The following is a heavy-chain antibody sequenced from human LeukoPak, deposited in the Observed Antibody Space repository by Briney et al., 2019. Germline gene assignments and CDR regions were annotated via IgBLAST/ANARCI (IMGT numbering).Heavy chain of an antibody. CDR3: ARDFSSGWPNFDY. CDR2: INPNSGGT. CDR1: GYTFTGYY. D-gene: IGHD3-3*01. Sequence: ASVRVSCKASGYTFTGYYIYWVRQAPGQGLEWKGRINPNSGGTNYAQKLQGRVTMTTDTSTSTAYMELRSLRSDDTAVYYCARDFSSGWPNFDYWGQGTLVTVSS. J-gene: IGHJ4*02. V-gene: IGHV1-2*06.